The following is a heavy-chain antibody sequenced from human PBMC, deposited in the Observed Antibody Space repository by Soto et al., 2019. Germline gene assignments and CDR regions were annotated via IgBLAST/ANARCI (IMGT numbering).Heavy chain of an antibody. J-gene: IGHJ4*02. Sequence: SETLSLTCTVSGGSVSSGSYYWSWIRQPPGKGLEWIGYIYYSGSTNYNPSLKSRVTISVDTSKNQFSLKLSSVTAADTAVYYCARSGIMITFGGVIVIGPSDYWGQGTLVTV. CDR2: IYYSGST. CDR1: GGSVSSGSYY. CDR3: ARSGIMITFGGVIVIGPSDY. V-gene: IGHV4-61*01. D-gene: IGHD3-16*02.